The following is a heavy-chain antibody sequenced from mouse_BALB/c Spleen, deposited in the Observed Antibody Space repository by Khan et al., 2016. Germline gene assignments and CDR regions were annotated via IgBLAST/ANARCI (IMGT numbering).Heavy chain of an antibody. V-gene: IGHV5-17*02. CDR2: ISSGSTTI. Sequence: EVELVESGGGLVQPGGSRKLSCAASGFTFSSSGMHWVRQAPEKGLEWVAYISSGSTTIYYADTVKGRFTISRVNPKNTLFLQMTSLRSEDTAIYYCTRREGLYAMDYWGQGTSVTVSS. D-gene: IGHD3-3*01. J-gene: IGHJ4*01. CDR3: TRREGLYAMDY. CDR1: GFTFSSSG.